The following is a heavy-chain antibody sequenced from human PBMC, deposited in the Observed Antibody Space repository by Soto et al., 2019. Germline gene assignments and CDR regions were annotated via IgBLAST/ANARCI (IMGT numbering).Heavy chain of an antibody. Sequence: PGGSLRLSCAASGFTFSSYAMSWVRQAPGKGLEWVSAISGSGGSTYYADSVKGRFTISRDNSKNTLYLQMNSLRAEDTAVYYCAKEKKPGPRVITMVRGAFMYWGQGTLVTVSS. CDR3: AKEKKPGPRVITMVRGAFMY. J-gene: IGHJ4*02. CDR2: ISGSGGST. CDR1: GFTFSSYA. D-gene: IGHD3-10*01. V-gene: IGHV3-23*01.